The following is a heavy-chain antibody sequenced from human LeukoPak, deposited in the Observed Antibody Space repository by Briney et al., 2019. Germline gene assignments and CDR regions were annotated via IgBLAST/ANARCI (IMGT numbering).Heavy chain of an antibody. CDR2: ISYDGSNK. V-gene: IGHV3-30*18. J-gene: IGHJ5*01. CDR1: GFTFSSYG. Sequence: GGSLRLSCAASGFTFSSYGMHWVRQAPGKGLEWVAVISYDGSNKYYADSVKGRFTISRDNSKNTLYLQMNSLRAADTAVYYCAKEGRTTWYRGWFDSWGQGTLVIVSS. CDR3: AKEGRTTWYRGWFDS. D-gene: IGHD6-13*01.